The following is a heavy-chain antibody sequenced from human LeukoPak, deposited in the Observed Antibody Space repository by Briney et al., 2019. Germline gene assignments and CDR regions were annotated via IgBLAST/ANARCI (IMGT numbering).Heavy chain of an antibody. CDR1: GYTFTSYD. CDR2: MNPNSGNT. J-gene: IGHJ1*01. CDR3: ATTPPYGQQLVRYFQH. V-gene: IGHV1-8*01. D-gene: IGHD6-13*01. Sequence: ASVKVSCKASGYTFTSYDINWVRQATGQGLEWMGWMNPNSGNTGYAQKFQGRVTMTRNTSISTAYMELSSLRSEDTAVYYCATTPPYGQQLVRYFQHWGQGTLVTVSS.